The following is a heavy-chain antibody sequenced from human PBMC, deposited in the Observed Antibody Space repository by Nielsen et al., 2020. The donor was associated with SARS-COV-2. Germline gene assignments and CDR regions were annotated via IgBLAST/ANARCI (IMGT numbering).Heavy chain of an antibody. CDR1: GFTFSSYS. CDR3: AKENCGGDDCWVDY. D-gene: IGHD2-21*02. V-gene: IGHV3-23*01. CDR2: ISDSGDSA. Sequence: GESLKISCAASGFTFSSYSMNWVRQAPGKGLEWVSVISDSGDSASYADSVKGRFTISSDNSKNTVYLQMNSLRAEDTAVYYCAKENCGGDDCWVDYWGQRTLVTVSS. J-gene: IGHJ4*02.